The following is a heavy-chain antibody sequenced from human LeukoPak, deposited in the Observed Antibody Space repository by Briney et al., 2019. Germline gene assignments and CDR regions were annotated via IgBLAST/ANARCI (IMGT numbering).Heavy chain of an antibody. CDR3: ARASFWESPINWFDP. CDR1: GYTFTGYY. CDR2: INPKNGGE. D-gene: IGHD3-16*01. Sequence: ASVKVSCKASGYTFTGYYMHWVRQAPGQGLEWMGWINPKNGGENYAPSFQGRVTMTRDRSISTVYMELTRLTSDDTAVYYCARASFWESPINWFDPWGQGTLVTVSS. V-gene: IGHV1-2*07. J-gene: IGHJ5*02.